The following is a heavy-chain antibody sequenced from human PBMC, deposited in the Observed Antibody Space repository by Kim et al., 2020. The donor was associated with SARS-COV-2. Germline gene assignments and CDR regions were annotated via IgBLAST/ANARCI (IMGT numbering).Heavy chain of an antibody. V-gene: IGHV3-30*04. D-gene: IGHD1-26*01. CDR3: ARDLGSGSHP. CDR1: GFTFSSYA. J-gene: IGHJ5*02. CDR2: ISYDGSNK. Sequence: GGSLRLSCAASGFTFSSYAMHWVRQAPGKGLEWVALISYDGSNKYYADSVKGRFTISRDNSKNTLYLQVNSLRAEDTAVYYCARDLGSGSHPWGQGTLVTVSA.